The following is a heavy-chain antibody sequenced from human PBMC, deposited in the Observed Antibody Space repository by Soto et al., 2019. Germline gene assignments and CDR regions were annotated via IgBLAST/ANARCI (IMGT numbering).Heavy chain of an antibody. Sequence: QVQLVQSGAEVKKPGSSVKVSCKASGGTFNSYGFNWVRQAPGQGLEWMGGVIPMFGTANYAQKFQGRVTITADKSTSTSYREVKSLRSEDRAVYYCARGDDILARRGDYFDYWGQGTQVTVSS. CDR3: ARGDDILARRGDYFDY. CDR1: GGTFNSYG. J-gene: IGHJ4*02. V-gene: IGHV1-69*06. CDR2: VIPMFGTA. D-gene: IGHD6-6*01.